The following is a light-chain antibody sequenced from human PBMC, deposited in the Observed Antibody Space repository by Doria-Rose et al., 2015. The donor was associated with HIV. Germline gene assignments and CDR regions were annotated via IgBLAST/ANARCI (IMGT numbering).Light chain of an antibody. CDR2: DGS. CDR1: QSFSSTY. J-gene: IGKJ1*01. Sequence: EIVLTQSPGTLSLSPGERATLSCRASQSFSSTYLAWYQQKPGQAPSLLIYDGSYRSSGIPVRFSACGSGTDFSLTINRLEPEDFALYYCQQYCTSWTFGQGTKVEI. V-gene: IGKV3-20*01. CDR3: QQYCTSWT.